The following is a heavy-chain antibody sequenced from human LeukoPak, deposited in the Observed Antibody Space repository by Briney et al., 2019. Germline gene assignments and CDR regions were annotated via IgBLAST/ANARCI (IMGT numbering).Heavy chain of an antibody. CDR3: ARGITGTSGANYYYYHMDV. V-gene: IGHV4-4*07. CDR1: GGSIGSYY. J-gene: IGHJ6*03. Sequence: PSETLSLTCTVSGGSIGSYYWSWIRQPAGKGLEWIGRIYTSGSTNYNPPLKSRVTMSVDTSKNQFSLKLSSVTAADTAVYYCARGITGTSGANYYYYHMDVWGKGTTVTVSS. CDR2: IYTSGST. D-gene: IGHD1-7*01.